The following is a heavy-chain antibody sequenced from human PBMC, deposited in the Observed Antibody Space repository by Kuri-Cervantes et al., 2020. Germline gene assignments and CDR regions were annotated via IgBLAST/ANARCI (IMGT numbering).Heavy chain of an antibody. CDR2: ISWNSGSI. D-gene: IGHD4-23*01. J-gene: IGHJ4*02. V-gene: IGHV3-9*01. CDR3: AKERGYGGNRGILDY. Sequence: GGSLRLSCAASGFTFDDYAMHWVRQAPGKGLEWVSGISWNSGSIGYADSVKGRFTISRDNAKNSLYLQMNSLRAEDTALYYCAKERGYGGNRGILDYWGRGTLVTVSS. CDR1: GFTFDDYA.